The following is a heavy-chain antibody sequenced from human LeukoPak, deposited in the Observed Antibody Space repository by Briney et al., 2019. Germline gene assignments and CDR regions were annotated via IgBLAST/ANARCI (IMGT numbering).Heavy chain of an antibody. J-gene: IGHJ4*02. Sequence: PGRSLRLSCAASGFTFDDYAMHWVRQAPGKGLEWVSGISWNSGSIGYADSVKGRFTISRDNAKNSLYLQMNSLRAEDTALYYCAKDPSREWERGGIDYWGQGTLVTVSA. CDR3: AKDPSREWERGGIDY. CDR1: GFTFDDYA. V-gene: IGHV3-9*01. CDR2: ISWNSGSI. D-gene: IGHD1-26*01.